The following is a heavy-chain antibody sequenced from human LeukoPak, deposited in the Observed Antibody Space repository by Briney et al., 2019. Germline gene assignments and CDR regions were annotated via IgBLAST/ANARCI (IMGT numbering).Heavy chain of an antibody. CDR3: ARDKGYYGSGSSAWCY. CDR1: GGTFSSYA. Sequence: SVKVSCKASGGTFSSYAISWVRQASGQGLEWMGGIIPIFGTANYAQKFQGRVTITADESTSTAYMELSSLRSEDTAVYYCARDKGYYGSGSSAWCYWGQGTLVTVSS. V-gene: IGHV1-69*13. J-gene: IGHJ4*02. CDR2: IIPIFGTA. D-gene: IGHD3-10*01.